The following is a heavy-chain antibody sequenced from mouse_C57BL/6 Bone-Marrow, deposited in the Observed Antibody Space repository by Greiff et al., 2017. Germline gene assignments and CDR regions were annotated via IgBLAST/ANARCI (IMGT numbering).Heavy chain of an antibody. V-gene: IGHV1-64*01. D-gene: IGHD2-3*01. CDR1: GYTFTSYW. CDR3: ARYRDGYYYGRNY. CDR2: IHPNSGST. J-gene: IGHJ2*01. Sequence: VQLQQPGAELVKPGASVKLSCKASGYTFTSYWMHWVKQRPGQGLEWIGMIHPNSGSTNYNEKFKSKATLTVDKSSSTAYMQLSSLTSEDSAVYYCARYRDGYYYGRNYWGQGTTLTVSS.